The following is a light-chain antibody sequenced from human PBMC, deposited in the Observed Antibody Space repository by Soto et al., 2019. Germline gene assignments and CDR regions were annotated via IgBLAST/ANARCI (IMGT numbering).Light chain of an antibody. CDR2: LDN. V-gene: IGLV3-1*01. CDR1: KLGNKY. CDR3: QAWDSSTYV. Sequence: SYELAQPPSVSLSPGQTASITCSGDKLGNKYASWYQQKPGQSPVLVIYLDNNRPSGIPERFSGSNSGNTATLTISGTQAMDEADYYCQAWDSSTYVFGTGTKLTVL. J-gene: IGLJ1*01.